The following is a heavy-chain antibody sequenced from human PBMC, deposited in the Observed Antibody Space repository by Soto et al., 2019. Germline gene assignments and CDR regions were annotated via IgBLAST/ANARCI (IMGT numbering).Heavy chain of an antibody. D-gene: IGHD1-1*01. CDR3: AKSLYNDNVGPNAH. J-gene: IGHJ4*02. Sequence: EVQLLESGGGLVQPGGSLRLSCVGSGFTFSSYDMTWVRQVPGKGLEWVSSFSFYGRRDNTYYADSVKGRFTISRDNSRNTVYLQMDNLRVEDTAVYYCAKSLYNDNVGPNAHWGQGTLVTVSS. V-gene: IGHV3-23*01. CDR1: GFTFSSYD. CDR2: FSFYGRRDNT.